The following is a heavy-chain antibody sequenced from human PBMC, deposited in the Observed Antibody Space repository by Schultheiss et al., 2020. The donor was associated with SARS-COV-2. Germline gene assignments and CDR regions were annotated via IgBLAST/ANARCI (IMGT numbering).Heavy chain of an antibody. CDR1: GFTFSSYE. Sequence: GSLRLSCAASGFTFSSYEMNWVRQAPGKGLEWIGEINHSGSTNYNPSLKSRVTISVDTSKNQFSLKLSSVTAADTAVYYCARLGRSFFDYWGQGTLVTVSS. V-gene: IGHV4-34*01. J-gene: IGHJ4*02. CDR3: ARLGRSFFDY. CDR2: INHSGST.